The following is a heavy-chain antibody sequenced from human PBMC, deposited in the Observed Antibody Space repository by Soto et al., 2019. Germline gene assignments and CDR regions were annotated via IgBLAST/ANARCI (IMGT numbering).Heavy chain of an antibody. Sequence: GGSLRLSCTGSGFTFSSYGMSWVRQAPGKGLEWVSGISGSGDKTYYADSVKGRFIISRDNSKNTLYLEMNSLRAEDTAVYYCAKDYRATTVTTFAFDIWGQGTVVTVSS. J-gene: IGHJ3*02. V-gene: IGHV3-23*01. CDR1: GFTFSSYG. CDR3: AKDYRATTVTTFAFDI. D-gene: IGHD4-17*01. CDR2: ISGSGDKT.